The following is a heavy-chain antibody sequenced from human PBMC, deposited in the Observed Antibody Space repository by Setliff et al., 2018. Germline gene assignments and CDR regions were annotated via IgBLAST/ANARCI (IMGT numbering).Heavy chain of an antibody. Sequence: PSETLSLTCTVSGDSISSTSYQWGWVRQPPGKGLEWIGSIYYTGTAYYNPSLKSRVTISVDTSKNQFSLQVTSLAATDTALYFCARHEFVGGYYGSVTYRHFDYWGQGSLVTVS. CDR1: GDSISSTSYQ. CDR2: IYYTGTA. V-gene: IGHV4-39*01. J-gene: IGHJ4*02. CDR3: ARHEFVGGYYGSVTYRHFDY. D-gene: IGHD3-10*01.